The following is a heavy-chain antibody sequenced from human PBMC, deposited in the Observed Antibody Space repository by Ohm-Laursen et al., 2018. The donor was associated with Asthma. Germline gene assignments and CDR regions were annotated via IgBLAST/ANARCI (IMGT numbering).Heavy chain of an antibody. V-gene: IGHV3-11*01. J-gene: IGHJ4*02. CDR2: TSGTGSVI. Sequence: SLRLSCAAPGFIFNNDFMSWIRQAPWKGLEWVSYTSGTGSVIYYADSVKGRFTISWDDAKNSLYLQMNSLRVDDTAVYYCATLGDSSITQWGQGTLVTVSS. CDR1: GFIFNNDF. CDR3: ATLGDSSITQ. D-gene: IGHD3-16*01.